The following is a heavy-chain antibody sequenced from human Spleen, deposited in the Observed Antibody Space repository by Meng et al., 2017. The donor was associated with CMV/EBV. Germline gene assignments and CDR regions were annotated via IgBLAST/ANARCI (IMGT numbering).Heavy chain of an antibody. CDR2: IYYSGST. CDR1: GGSISSGDYY. D-gene: IGHD3-3*01. J-gene: IGHJ2*01. V-gene: IGHV4-30-4*08. Sequence: SLTCPVSGGSISSGDYYWSWIRQPPGKGLEWIGFIYYSGSTYYNPSLKSRVTISVDKSKNHFSLRLRSVTAADTAVYYCARDHTIPLWGRGTLVTVSS. CDR3: ARDHTIPL.